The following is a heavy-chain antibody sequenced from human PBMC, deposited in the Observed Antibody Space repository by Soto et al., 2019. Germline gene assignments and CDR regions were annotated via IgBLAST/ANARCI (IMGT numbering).Heavy chain of an antibody. V-gene: IGHV3-33*01. D-gene: IGHD6-13*01. Sequence: PGGSLRLSCAASGFTFSSYGMHWVRQAPGKGLEWVAVIWYDGSNKYYADSVKGRFTISRDNSKNTLYLQMNSLRAEDTAVYYCARVGIAAAGPPDYWGQGTLVTVSS. CDR3: ARVGIAAAGPPDY. CDR1: GFTFSSYG. CDR2: IWYDGSNK. J-gene: IGHJ4*02.